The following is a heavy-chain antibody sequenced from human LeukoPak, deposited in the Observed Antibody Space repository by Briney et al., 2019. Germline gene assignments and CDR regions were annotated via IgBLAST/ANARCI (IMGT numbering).Heavy chain of an antibody. CDR2: IYSDESLI. J-gene: IGHJ6*02. CDR3: GRYGLSGNGYTSYFYYGMDF. V-gene: IGHV5-51*01. CDR1: GYSFSKYW. D-gene: IGHD5-24*01. Sequence: GESLKISCTASGYSFSKYWIGWVRQTPGKGLEWMGFIYSDESLIRYSPSFEGQVTISADNSINTAYLQWNSLKASHTAMYYCGRYGLSGNGYTSYFYYGMDFWGQGTAVTVSS.